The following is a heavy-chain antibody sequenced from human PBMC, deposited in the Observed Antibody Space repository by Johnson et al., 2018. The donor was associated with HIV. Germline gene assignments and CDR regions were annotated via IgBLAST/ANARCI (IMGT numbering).Heavy chain of an antibody. V-gene: IGHV3-13*01. D-gene: IGHD6-19*01. Sequence: VQLVESGGGLVQPGGSLRLSCAASGFAFSSFAVTWVRQAPGKGLEWVSAIGTAGDTYYPGSVKGRFTISRENAKNSLYLQMNSLRAEDTAVYYCARDKFTGRQWLSYDDACDIWGQGTMVTVSS. CDR3: ARDKFTGRQWLSYDDACDI. CDR1: GFAFSSFA. J-gene: IGHJ3*02. CDR2: IGTAGDT.